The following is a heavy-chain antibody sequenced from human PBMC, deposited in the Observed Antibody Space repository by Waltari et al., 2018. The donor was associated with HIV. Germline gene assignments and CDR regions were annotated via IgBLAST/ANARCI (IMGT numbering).Heavy chain of an antibody. D-gene: IGHD3-10*01. J-gene: IGHJ4*02. V-gene: IGHV3-66*01. CDR1: GFTVSSNY. Sequence: EVQRVESGGGLVQPGGSLRLSGAASGFTVSSNYMSWVRQAPGKGLEWVSVIYSGGRTYYGDSVKGRFTISRDNPKNTVYLQMNSLRVEDTAVYYCAGSEGRGAFDYWGQGTLVTVSS. CDR3: AGSEGRGAFDY. CDR2: IYSGGRT.